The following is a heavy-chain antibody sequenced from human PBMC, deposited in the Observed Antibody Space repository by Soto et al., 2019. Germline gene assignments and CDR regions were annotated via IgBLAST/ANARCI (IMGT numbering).Heavy chain of an antibody. D-gene: IGHD1-26*01. CDR2: IYYSGST. CDR3: ARCDRSGRKPYYYYYMDF. CDR1: GGSISSYY. J-gene: IGHJ6*03. V-gene: IGHV4-59*01. Sequence: PSETLSLTCTVSGGSISSYYWSWIRQPPGKGLEWIGYIYYSGSTNYNPSLKSRVTISVDTSKNQFSLKLSSVTAADTAVYYCARCDRSGRKPYYYYYMDFWGKGNTVTVSS.